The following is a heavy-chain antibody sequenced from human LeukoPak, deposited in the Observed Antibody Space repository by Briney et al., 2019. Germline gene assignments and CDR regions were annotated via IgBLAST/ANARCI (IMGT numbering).Heavy chain of an antibody. CDR2: IYWDDDK. V-gene: IGHV2-5*02. Sequence: SGPTLVNPPQTLTLTCTFSGFSLSTSGVGVGWIRQPPVKALEWLALIYWDDDKRYSPSLKSRLTITKDTSKNQVVLTMTNMDPVDTATYYCAHWTGDYDFWSGYARDYGMDVWGQGTTVTVSS. D-gene: IGHD3-3*01. CDR1: GFSLSTSGVG. CDR3: AHWTGDYDFWSGYARDYGMDV. J-gene: IGHJ6*02.